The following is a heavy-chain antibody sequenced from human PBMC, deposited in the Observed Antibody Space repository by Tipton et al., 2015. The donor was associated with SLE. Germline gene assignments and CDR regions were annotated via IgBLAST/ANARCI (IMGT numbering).Heavy chain of an antibody. Sequence: LRLSCAVYGGSFSGYYWSWIRQPPGKGLEWIGYIYYSGSTYYNPSLKSRVTISVDTSKNQFSLKLSSVTAADTAVYYCARQDVLMVYASGQPGFNWFAPWGQGTLVTVSS. V-gene: IGHV4-59*08. CDR3: ARQDVLMVYASGQPGFNWFAP. J-gene: IGHJ5*02. CDR1: GGSFSGYY. CDR2: IYYSGST. D-gene: IGHD2-8*01.